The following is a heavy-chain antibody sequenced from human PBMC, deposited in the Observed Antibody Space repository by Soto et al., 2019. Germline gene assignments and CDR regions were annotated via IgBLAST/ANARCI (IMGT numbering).Heavy chain of an antibody. CDR1: VFTFSSYA. CDR3: ARDYGGKSGHYYSGMDV. V-gene: IGHV3-30-3*01. D-gene: IGHD4-17*01. J-gene: IGHJ6*02. CDR2: ISYDGSNK. Sequence: GWSLRLSCAASVFTFSSYAMHCVRQAPGKGLEWVAVISYDGSNKYYADSVKGRFTISRDNSKNTLYLKMNSLRAEDTAVYSCARDYGGKSGHYYSGMDVWGQGTTVTVSS.